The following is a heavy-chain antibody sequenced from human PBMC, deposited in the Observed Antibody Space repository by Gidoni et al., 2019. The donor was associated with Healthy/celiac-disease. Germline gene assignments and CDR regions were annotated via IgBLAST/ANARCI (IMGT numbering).Heavy chain of an antibody. CDR2: ISWNSGSI. D-gene: IGHD3-3*01. Sequence: EVQLVESGGGLVQPGRSLRLSCAASGFTFDDYAMHWVRQAPGKGLEVVSGISWNSGSIGYAESVKGRFTISRDNAKNSLYLQMNSLRAEDTALYYCAKDMSPVLRFLEGNGAFDIWGQGTMVTVSS. V-gene: IGHV3-9*01. J-gene: IGHJ3*02. CDR1: GFTFDDYA. CDR3: AKDMSPVLRFLEGNGAFDI.